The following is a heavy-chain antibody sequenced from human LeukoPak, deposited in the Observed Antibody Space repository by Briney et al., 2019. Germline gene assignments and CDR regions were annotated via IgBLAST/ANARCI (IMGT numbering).Heavy chain of an antibody. J-gene: IGHJ4*02. V-gene: IGHV3-11*01. CDR2: ISSSGSTI. CDR3: ASAIRRYGSGTFLPLFDY. CDR1: GFTFSDYY. Sequence: PGGSLRLSCAASGFTFSDYYMSWIRQAPGKGLEWVSYISSSGSTIYYADSVKGRFTISRDNAKNSLYLQMNSLRAEDTAVYYCASAIRRYGSGTFLPLFDYWGQGTLVTVSS. D-gene: IGHD3-10*01.